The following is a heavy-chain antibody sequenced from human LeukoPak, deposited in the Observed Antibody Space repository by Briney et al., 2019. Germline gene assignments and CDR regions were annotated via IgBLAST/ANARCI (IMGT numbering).Heavy chain of an antibody. CDR1: GGSISSSSYY. V-gene: IGHV4-61*01. Sequence: TSETLSLTCTVSGGSISSSSYYWGWIRQPPGKGLEWIGYIYYSGSTNYNPSLKSRVTISVDTSKNQFSLKLSSVTAADTAVYYCARDRGYSGSYHFDYWGQGTLVSVSS. CDR2: IYYSGST. J-gene: IGHJ4*02. D-gene: IGHD1-26*01. CDR3: ARDRGYSGSYHFDY.